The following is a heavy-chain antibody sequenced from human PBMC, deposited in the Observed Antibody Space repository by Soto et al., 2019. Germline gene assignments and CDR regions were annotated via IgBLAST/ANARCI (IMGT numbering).Heavy chain of an antibody. CDR1: GGPISDSSYY. CDR3: ARHVSSSVLRGVGTRFLHFDR. J-gene: IGHJ5*02. D-gene: IGHD3-10*01. V-gene: IGHV4-39*01. CDR2: IYTSGST. Sequence: SETLSLTCTVSGGPISDSSYYWGWIRQPPGKGPEWIGSIYTSGSTYYTPSLKSRVTISVDMSRNQFSLNLKSVTAADTAIYFCARHVSSSVLRGVGTRFLHFDRWGQGALVTFSS.